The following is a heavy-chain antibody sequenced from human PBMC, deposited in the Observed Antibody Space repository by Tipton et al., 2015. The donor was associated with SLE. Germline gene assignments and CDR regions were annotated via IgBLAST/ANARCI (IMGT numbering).Heavy chain of an antibody. J-gene: IGHJ1*01. Sequence: TLSLTCTVSGGSISSYYWSWIRQPPGKGLEWIGYIYYSGNTNYNPSLKSRVTISADTSKNQFSLKLSSVTAADTALYYCARHTYYYDSSGYINYGYFQHWGQGTLVIVSS. V-gene: IGHV4-59*08. D-gene: IGHD3-22*01. CDR2: IYYSGNT. CDR3: ARHTYYYDSSGYINYGYFQH. CDR1: GGSISSYY.